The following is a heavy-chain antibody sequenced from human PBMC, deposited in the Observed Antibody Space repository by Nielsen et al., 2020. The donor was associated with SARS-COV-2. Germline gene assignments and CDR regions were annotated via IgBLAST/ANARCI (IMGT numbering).Heavy chain of an antibody. CDR3: ARDQYSYGDMDYFDY. CDR1: GFTFSSYA. D-gene: IGHD5-18*01. J-gene: IGHJ4*02. CDR2: ISYDGSNK. Sequence: GESLKISCAASGFTFSSYAMHWVRQAPGKGLEWVAVISYDGSNKYYADSVKGRFTISRDNAKNSLYLQMNSLRAEDTAVYYCARDQYSYGDMDYFDYWGQGTLVTVSS. V-gene: IGHV3-30-3*01.